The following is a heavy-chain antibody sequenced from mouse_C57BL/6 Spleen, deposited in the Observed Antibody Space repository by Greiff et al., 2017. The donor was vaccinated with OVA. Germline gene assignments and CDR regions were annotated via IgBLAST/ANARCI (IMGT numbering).Heavy chain of an antibody. Sequence: QVQLQQSGAELVKPGASVKISCKASGYAFSSYWMNWVKQRPGKGLEWIGQLYPGDGDPNYNGKFKGKATLTADKSSSTASMQLSSLTSEDSAVYFCARWTAQALAYWGQGTLVTVSA. D-gene: IGHD3-2*02. CDR1: GYAFSSYW. V-gene: IGHV1-80*01. J-gene: IGHJ3*01. CDR3: ARWTAQALAY. CDR2: LYPGDGDP.